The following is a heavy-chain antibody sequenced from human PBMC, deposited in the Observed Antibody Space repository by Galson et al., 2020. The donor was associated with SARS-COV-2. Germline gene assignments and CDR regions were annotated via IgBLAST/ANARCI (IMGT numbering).Heavy chain of an antibody. Sequence: NSGGYLRLSCAASGFTFSSYSMNWVRQAPGKGLEWVSSISSSSSYIYYADSVKGRFTISRDNAKNSLYLQMNSLRAEDTAVYYCARDSGVGLYYYYGMDVWGQGTTVTVSS. J-gene: IGHJ6*02. CDR2: ISSSSSYI. CDR1: GFTFSSYS. D-gene: IGHD1-26*01. V-gene: IGHV3-21*01. CDR3: ARDSGVGLYYYYGMDV.